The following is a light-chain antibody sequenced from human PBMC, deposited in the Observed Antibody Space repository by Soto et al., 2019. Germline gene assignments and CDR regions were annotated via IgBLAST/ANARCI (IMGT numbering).Light chain of an antibody. CDR1: SSDVGDFQF. CDR2: EVT. Sequence: QSALTQPPSASGSPGQSVTISCTGTSSDVGDFQFVSWYQQHPGKAPKLMIYEVTKRPSGVPERFSGSKSGNTASLTVSGLQAGDEADYYCSSSAGSNTVFGTGTKLTVL. CDR3: SSSAGSNTV. J-gene: IGLJ1*01. V-gene: IGLV2-8*01.